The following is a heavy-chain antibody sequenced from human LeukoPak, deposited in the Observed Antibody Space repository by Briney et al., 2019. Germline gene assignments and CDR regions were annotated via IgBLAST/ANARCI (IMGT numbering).Heavy chain of an antibody. J-gene: IGHJ4*02. CDR3: ARDRGSYAWDY. V-gene: IGHV3-66*02. CDR2: IYSGGST. CDR1: GFTVSSNY. D-gene: IGHD5-12*01. Sequence: GGSLRLSCAASGFTVSSNYMNWVRQAPGKGLEWVSVIYSGGSTYYADSVRGRFTISRDNSKNTLYLQMNSLRPEDTAVYYCARDRGSYAWDYWGQGTLVTVSS.